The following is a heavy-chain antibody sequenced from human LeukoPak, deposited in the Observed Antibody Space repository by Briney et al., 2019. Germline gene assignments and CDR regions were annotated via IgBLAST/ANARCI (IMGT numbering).Heavy chain of an antibody. D-gene: IGHD3-3*01. CDR3: ASGQYYDLWSGYYVD. Sequence: PSETLSLTCTVSGGSISSSSYYWGWIRQPPGKGLEWIGSIYYSGSTYYNPSLKSRVTISVDTSKNHFSLKLSSVTAADTAVYYCASGQYYDLWSGYYVDWGQGTLVTVSA. J-gene: IGHJ4*02. CDR1: GGSISSSSYY. CDR2: IYYSGST. V-gene: IGHV4-39*02.